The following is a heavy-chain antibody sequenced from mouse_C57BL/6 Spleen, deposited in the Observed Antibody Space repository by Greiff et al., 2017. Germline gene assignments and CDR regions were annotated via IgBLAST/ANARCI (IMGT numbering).Heavy chain of an antibody. V-gene: IGHV1-42*01. D-gene: IGHD2-4*01. J-gene: IGHJ2*01. CDR1: GYSFTGYY. CDR3: ARRNYDYEGY. Sequence: VHVKQSGPELVKPGASVKISCKASGYSFTGYYMNWVKQSPEKSLEWIGEINPSTGGTTYNQKFKAKATLTVDKSSSTAYMQLKSLTSEDSAVYYCARRNYDYEGYWGQGTTLTVSS. CDR2: INPSTGGT.